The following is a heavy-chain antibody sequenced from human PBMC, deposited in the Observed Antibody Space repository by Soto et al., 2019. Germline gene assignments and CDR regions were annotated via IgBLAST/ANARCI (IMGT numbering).Heavy chain of an antibody. D-gene: IGHD3-16*01. Sequence: GGSLRVSCAASGFTFSSYGRHWVRQAPGKGLEWVAVISYDGSNKYYADSVKGRFTISRGNSKNTLYLQMNSLRVEDTAVYYCARGYGMADRSTPVDDAFDIWGQGTMVTVSS. CDR1: GFTFSSYG. CDR3: ARGYGMADRSTPVDDAFDI. V-gene: IGHV3-30*03. CDR2: ISYDGSNK. J-gene: IGHJ3*02.